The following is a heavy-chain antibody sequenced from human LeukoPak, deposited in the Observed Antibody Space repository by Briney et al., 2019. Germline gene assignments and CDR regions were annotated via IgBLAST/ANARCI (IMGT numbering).Heavy chain of an antibody. J-gene: IGHJ4*02. CDR1: GGTFSSYT. Sequence: SVKVSCKASGGTFSSYTISWVRQAPGQGLEWMGRTIPILGIANYAQKFQGRVTITADKSTGTAYMELSSLRSEDTAVYYCARGLDTAIDYWGQGTLVTVSS. CDR3: ARGLDTAIDY. CDR2: TIPILGIA. V-gene: IGHV1-69*02. D-gene: IGHD5-18*01.